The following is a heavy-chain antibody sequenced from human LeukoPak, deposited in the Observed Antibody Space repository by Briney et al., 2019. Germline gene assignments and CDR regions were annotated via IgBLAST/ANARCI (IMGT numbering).Heavy chain of an antibody. J-gene: IGHJ4*02. D-gene: IGHD4-17*01. V-gene: IGHV1-69*06. CDR3: ARDRNGEHDY. CDR2: IIPIFGAA. Sequence: ASVRVSCKASVGTFSSYAICWVRQAPGQGLEWMGRIIPIFGAANYTQKFQGRVTITADKSTSTAYMELSSLRSEDTSVYYCARDRNGEHDYWGQGTLVTGSS. CDR1: VGTFSSYA.